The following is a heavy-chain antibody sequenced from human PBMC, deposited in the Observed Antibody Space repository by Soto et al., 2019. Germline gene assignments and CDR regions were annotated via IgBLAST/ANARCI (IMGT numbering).Heavy chain of an antibody. CDR3: ARDTAPSDV. V-gene: IGHV3-30-3*01. D-gene: IGHD4-17*01. CDR2: ISYDGSNK. J-gene: IGHJ6*02. Sequence: PGGSQRLSCTASGFSVTYTDMSWIRQAPGKGLEWVAVISYDGSNKYYADSVKGRFTISRDNSKNTLYLQMNSLRAEDTAVYYCARDTAPSDVWGQGTTVTVSS. CDR1: GFSVTYTD.